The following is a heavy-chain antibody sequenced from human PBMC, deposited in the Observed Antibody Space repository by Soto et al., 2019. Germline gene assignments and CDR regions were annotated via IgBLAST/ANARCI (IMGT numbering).Heavy chain of an antibody. CDR2: IWYDGSNK. J-gene: IGHJ6*02. V-gene: IGHV3-33*01. CDR1: GFTFSSYG. CDR3: ARDGYCTSTSCYSAGMDV. Sequence: PGGSLRLSCAASGFTFSSYGMHWVRQAPGKGLEWVAVIWYDGSNKYYADSVKGRFTISRDNSKNTLYLQMNSLRSEDTAVYYCARDGYCTSTSCYSAGMDVWGQGTTVTVSS. D-gene: IGHD2-2*02.